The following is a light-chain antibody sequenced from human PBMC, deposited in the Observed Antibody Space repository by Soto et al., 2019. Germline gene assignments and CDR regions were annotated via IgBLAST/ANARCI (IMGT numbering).Light chain of an antibody. CDR1: QSVLYSSNNKNY. Sequence: DIVMTQSPDSLAASLGERAAINCTSSQSVLYSSNNKNYLAWYQQKPGQPPKXXIYWASTRESGVPERFSGSGSGTDFTLTISSLQAEDLAVDYCQQHYINPITFGQGTRLEIK. CDR2: WAS. CDR3: QQHYINPIT. J-gene: IGKJ5*01. V-gene: IGKV4-1*01.